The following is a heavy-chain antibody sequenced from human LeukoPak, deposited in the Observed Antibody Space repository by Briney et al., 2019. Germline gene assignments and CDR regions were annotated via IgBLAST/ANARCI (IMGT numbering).Heavy chain of an antibody. CDR2: ITNGGST. CDR3: ARHGRYFDY. CDR1: GVSISSSY. Sequence: SETLSLTCTVSGVSISSSYWSWIRQPPGKGLEWIGYITNGGSTSYNPSLKSRVTISVDTSKNQFSLKLTSVTAADTAVYHCARHGRYFDYWGQGALVTVSS. J-gene: IGHJ4*02. V-gene: IGHV4-59*08.